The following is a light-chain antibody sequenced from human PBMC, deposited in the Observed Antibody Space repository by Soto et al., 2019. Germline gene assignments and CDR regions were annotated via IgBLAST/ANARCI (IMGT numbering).Light chain of an antibody. CDR3: QQYNSYPYT. CDR2: DAS. V-gene: IGKV1-5*01. CDR1: QSISSW. Sequence: DIQMPQSPSTLSASVGDRVTITCRASQSISSWLDWYQQKPWKAPKLLIYDASSLERGVPSRFSGSGSGTEFTLTISRLQPDDFATYYCQQYNSYPYTFGQGTKLEIK. J-gene: IGKJ2*01.